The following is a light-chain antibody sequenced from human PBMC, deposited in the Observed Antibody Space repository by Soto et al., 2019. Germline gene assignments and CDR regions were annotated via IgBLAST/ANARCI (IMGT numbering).Light chain of an antibody. CDR2: KAS. Sequence: DIQMTQSPSTLSASVGDRVTITCRATQSISSWLAWYQQKPGKAPKVLIYKASSLERGVPARFSGSGSGTEFTPTIRSLQPDDSGTYYGQHYNSCPRTFGGGTKVEI. V-gene: IGKV1-5*03. CDR1: QSISSW. J-gene: IGKJ4*01. CDR3: QHYNSCPRT.